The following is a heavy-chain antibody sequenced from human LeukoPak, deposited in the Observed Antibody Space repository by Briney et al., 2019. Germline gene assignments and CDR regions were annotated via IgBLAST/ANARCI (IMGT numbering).Heavy chain of an antibody. CDR3: ARVGGASQIVVVTATPQHNWFDP. Sequence: SETLSLTCTVSGGSISSGGYYWSWIRQHPGKGLEWIGYIYYSGSTYYNPSLKSRVTISGDTSKNQFSLKLSSVTAADTAVYYCARVGGASQIVVVTATPQHNWFDPWGQGTLVTVSS. J-gene: IGHJ5*02. CDR1: GGSISSGGYY. CDR2: IYYSGST. D-gene: IGHD2-21*02. V-gene: IGHV4-31*03.